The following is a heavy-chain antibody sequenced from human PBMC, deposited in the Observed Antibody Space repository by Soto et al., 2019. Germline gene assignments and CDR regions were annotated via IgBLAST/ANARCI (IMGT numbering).Heavy chain of an antibody. CDR3: ARVSSSSPHFDY. Sequence: SLTCAISWDSVASNSAAWNWSMQSPSRGLEWLGRTYYRSKWYNDYAVSVKSRITINPDTSKNQFSLQLNSVTPEDTAVYYCARVSSSSPHFDYWGQGTPVPV. CDR1: WDSVASNSAA. J-gene: IGHJ4*02. D-gene: IGHD6-13*01. V-gene: IGHV6-1*01. CDR2: TYYRSKWYN.